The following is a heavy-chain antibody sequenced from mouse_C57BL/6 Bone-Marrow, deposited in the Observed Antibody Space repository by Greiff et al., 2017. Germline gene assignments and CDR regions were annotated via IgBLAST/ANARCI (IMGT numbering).Heavy chain of an antibody. CDR3: SSPGDSNCGWFAY. CDR2: ISSGGSYT. J-gene: IGHJ3*01. V-gene: IGHV5-6*01. CDR1: GFTFSSYG. Sequence: EVNLVESGGDLVKPGGSLKLSCAASGFTFSSYGMSWVRQTPDKRLEWVATISSGGSYTYYPASVQGRFTISRDNAKNTLYLQMSSLKSEDTAMYYWSSPGDSNCGWFAYWGQGTLVTVSA. D-gene: IGHD2-5*01.